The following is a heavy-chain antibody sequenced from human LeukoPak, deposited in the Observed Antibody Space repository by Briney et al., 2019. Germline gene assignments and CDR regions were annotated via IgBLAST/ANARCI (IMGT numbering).Heavy chain of an antibody. CDR3: ATSGTIFGVVIPYFDY. D-gene: IGHD3-3*01. V-gene: IGHV3-23*01. CDR1: GFTFSSYA. CDR2: ISGSGGST. Sequence: GGSLRLFCAASGFTFSSYAMSWVRQAPGKGLEWVSAISGSGGSTYYADSVKGRFTISRDNSKNTLYLQMNSLRAEDTAVYYCATSGTIFGVVIPYFDYWGQGTLVTVSS. J-gene: IGHJ4*02.